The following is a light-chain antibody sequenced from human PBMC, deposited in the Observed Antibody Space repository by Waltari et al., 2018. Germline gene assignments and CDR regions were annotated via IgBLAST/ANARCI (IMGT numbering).Light chain of an antibody. V-gene: IGLV2-23*02. J-gene: IGLJ3*02. CDR1: NNVIGSYKL. Sequence: QSALTQPAPVSGSHGQSITTSCTGTNNVIGSYKLVSWYQQHPGKAPKVIIFEVNKRPSGVSNRFSGSKSGNTASLTVSGLHPEDEADYYCCSYAGTPRVVFGGGTKLTVL. CDR3: CSYAGTPRVV. CDR2: EVN.